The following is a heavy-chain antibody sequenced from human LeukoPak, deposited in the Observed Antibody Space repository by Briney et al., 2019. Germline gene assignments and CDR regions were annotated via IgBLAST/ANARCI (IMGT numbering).Heavy chain of an antibody. CDR1: GLTFSSYW. Sequence: PPGGSLRLSCAASGLTFSSYWMHWVRQAPGKELVWVSRINSDGSSTSYADSVKGRFTISRDNAKNTLYLQMNSLRAEDTAVYYCARRSSGSPPYYFGYWGQGTLVTVSS. CDR2: INSDGSST. CDR3: ARRSSGSPPYYFGY. J-gene: IGHJ4*02. V-gene: IGHV3-74*01. D-gene: IGHD1-26*01.